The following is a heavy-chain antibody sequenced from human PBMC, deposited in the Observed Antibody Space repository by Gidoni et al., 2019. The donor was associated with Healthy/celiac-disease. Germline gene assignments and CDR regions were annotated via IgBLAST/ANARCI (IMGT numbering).Heavy chain of an antibody. Sequence: QLQLQESGPGLVKPSETLSLTCTVSGGSISSSSYYWGWIRQPPGKGLEWIGSIYYSGSTYYNPSLKSRVTISVDTSKNQFSLKLSSVTAADTAVYYCARHHSSYSVAGTYFDYWGQGTLVTVSS. J-gene: IGHJ4*02. CDR2: IYYSGST. V-gene: IGHV4-39*01. D-gene: IGHD6-19*01. CDR1: GGSISSSSYY. CDR3: ARHHSSYSVAGTYFDY.